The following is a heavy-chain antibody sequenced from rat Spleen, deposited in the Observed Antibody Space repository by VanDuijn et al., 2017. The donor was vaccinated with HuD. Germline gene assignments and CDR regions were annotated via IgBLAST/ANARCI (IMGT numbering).Heavy chain of an antibody. CDR3: AKVTYYGFYYFDY. J-gene: IGHJ2*01. Sequence: EVQLVESGGGLVQPGRSLKLSCAASGFTYSNYVMAWVRQAPTKGLEWVASISSSGDRTFYRDSVKGRFTISRDDAKRTLYLQMDSLRSEDTATYYCAKVTYYGFYYFDYWGQGVMVTVSS. CDR2: ISSSGDRT. D-gene: IGHD1-9*01. V-gene: IGHV5-25*01. CDR1: GFTYSNYV.